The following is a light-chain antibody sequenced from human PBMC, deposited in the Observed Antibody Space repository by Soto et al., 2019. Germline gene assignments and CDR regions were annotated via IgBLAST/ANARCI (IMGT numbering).Light chain of an antibody. J-gene: IGLJ3*02. V-gene: IGLV2-14*02. CDR2: EAT. Sequence: QSVLTQPASVSGSPGQSITISCTGTSGDVGTYDLVSWYQHHPGAAPKLMVYEATRRPSGISNRFSGSKSGNTASLTISGLQSEDEADYYCCSYTTGSTQVFGGGTKVTVL. CDR3: CSYTTGSTQV. CDR1: SGDVGTYDL.